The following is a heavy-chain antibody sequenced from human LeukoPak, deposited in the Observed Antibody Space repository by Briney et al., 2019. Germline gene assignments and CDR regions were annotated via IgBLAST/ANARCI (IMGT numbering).Heavy chain of an antibody. CDR1: GGTLSSYA. Sequence: ASVKVSCKASGGTLSSYAISWVRQAPGQGLEWMGRIIPIFGTANYAQKFQGRVTITTDESTSTAYMELSSLRSEDTAVYYCARKDSYDSSEVYFQHWGQGTLVTVSS. J-gene: IGHJ1*01. CDR2: IIPIFGTA. CDR3: ARKDSYDSSEVYFQH. D-gene: IGHD3-22*01. V-gene: IGHV1-69*05.